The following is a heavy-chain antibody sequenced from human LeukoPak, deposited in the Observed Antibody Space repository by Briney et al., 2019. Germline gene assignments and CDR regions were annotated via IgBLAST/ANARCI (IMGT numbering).Heavy chain of an antibody. D-gene: IGHD2-8*01. J-gene: IGHJ6*02. CDR1: GFTFSNAW. Sequence: GGSLRLSCAASGFTFSNAWMTWVRQAPGKGLEWVGRIKSNTDGGTTDYAAPVKGRLTISRDDSEDTSYLQMNSLKTEDTAVYYCATVSGRPNDYRMDVWSRGTTVTVSS. CDR3: ATVSGRPNDYRMDV. V-gene: IGHV3-15*01. CDR2: IKSNTDGGTT.